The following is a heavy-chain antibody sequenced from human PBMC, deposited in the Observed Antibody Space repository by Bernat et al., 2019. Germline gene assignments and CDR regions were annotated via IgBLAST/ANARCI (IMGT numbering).Heavy chain of an antibody. J-gene: IGHJ6*02. CDR3: AKDRAGAMEYYYGMEV. D-gene: IGHD1-1*01. Sequence: QVQLVESGGGVVQPGRSLRLSCAASGFTFSSYAMHWVRQAPGKGLEWVAVISYDGSNKYYTDSVKGRFTISRYNSKNTLYLQMNSLRIEDTAVYYCAKDRAGAMEYYYGMEVWGQGTTVTVSS. CDR1: GFTFSSYA. CDR2: ISYDGSNK. V-gene: IGHV3-30*10.